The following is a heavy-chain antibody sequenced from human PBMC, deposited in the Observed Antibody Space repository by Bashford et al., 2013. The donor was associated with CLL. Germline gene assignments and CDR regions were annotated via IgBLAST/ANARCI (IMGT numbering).Heavy chain of an antibody. Sequence: SETLSLTCAVYGGSFSGYYWSWIRQPPGKGLEWIGEINHSGSTNYNPSLKSRVTISVDTSKNQFSLKLSSVTAADTAMYYCARGPMIVVVINPGEPYYYYYYGMDVWGQGTTVTVSS. CDR2: INHSGST. J-gene: IGHJ6*02. D-gene: IGHD3-22*01. V-gene: IGHV4-34*01. CDR1: GGSFSGYY. CDR3: ARGPMIVVVINPGEPYYYYYYGMDV.